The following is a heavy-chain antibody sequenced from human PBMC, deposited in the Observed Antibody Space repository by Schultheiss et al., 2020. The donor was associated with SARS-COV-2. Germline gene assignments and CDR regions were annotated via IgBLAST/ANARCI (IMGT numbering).Heavy chain of an antibody. CDR1: GYTFTSYD. D-gene: IGHD6-19*01. Sequence: ASVKVSCKASGYTFTSYDINWVRQATGQGLEWMGWMNPNSGNTGYAQKLQGRVTMTTDTSTSTAYMELSSLRSEDTAVYYCATVEQWLVRGYYFDYWGQGTLVTVSS. CDR2: MNPNSGNT. J-gene: IGHJ4*02. CDR3: ATVEQWLVRGYYFDY. V-gene: IGHV1-8*01.